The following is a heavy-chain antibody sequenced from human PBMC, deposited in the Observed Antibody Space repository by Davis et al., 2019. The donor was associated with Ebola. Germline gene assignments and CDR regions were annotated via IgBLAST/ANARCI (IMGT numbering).Heavy chain of an antibody. CDR1: GFTLSSYW. Sequence: GESLKISCAASGFTLSSYWMSWVRQAPGKGLEWVANIKQDGSDKNYVDSVKGRFTISRDNAKNSLYLQMNSLRAEDTAVYYCARDSGWSGVVSWGQGTLVTVSS. V-gene: IGHV3-7*03. CDR2: IKQDGSDK. D-gene: IGHD6-19*01. CDR3: ARDSGWSGVVS. J-gene: IGHJ5*01.